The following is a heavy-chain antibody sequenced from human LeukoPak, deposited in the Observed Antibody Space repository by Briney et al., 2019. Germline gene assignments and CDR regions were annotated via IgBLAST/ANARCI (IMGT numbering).Heavy chain of an antibody. V-gene: IGHV4-59*01. J-gene: IGHJ6*03. CDR3: ARAQYYYYYYMDV. CDR1: GGSISSYY. CDR2: IYHSGST. Sequence: SETLSLTCTVSGGSISSYYWSWIRQPPGKGLEWIGYIYHSGSTSYNPSLKSRVTISVDTSKNQFSLKLSSVTAADTAVYYCARAQYYYYYYMDVWGEGTTVTVSS.